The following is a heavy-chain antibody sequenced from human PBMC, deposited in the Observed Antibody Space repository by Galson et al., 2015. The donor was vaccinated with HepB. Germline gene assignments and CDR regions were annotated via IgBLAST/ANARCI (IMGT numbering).Heavy chain of an antibody. V-gene: IGHV3-33*01. CDR1: GFTFSSYG. CDR3: ARDLGDFWSGYFTLDPSYYYGMDV. Sequence: SLRLSCAASGFTFSSYGMHWVRQAPGKGLEWVAVIWYGGSNKYYADSVKGRFTISRDNSKNTLYLQMNSLRAEDTAVYYCARDLGDFWSGYFTLDPSYYYGMDVWGQGTTVTVSS. CDR2: IWYGGSNK. J-gene: IGHJ6*02. D-gene: IGHD3-3*01.